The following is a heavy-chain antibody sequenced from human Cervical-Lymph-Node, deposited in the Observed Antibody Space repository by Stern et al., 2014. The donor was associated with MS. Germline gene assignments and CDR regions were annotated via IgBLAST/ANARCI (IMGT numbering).Heavy chain of an antibody. CDR2: FDPEDGET. CDR3: ATDYNY. Sequence: MQLVESGAGVKKPGASVKVSCKVSGSTLTDFFMHWVRQPPGKGLEWMGGFDPEDGETIYAQQFQGRVTMTEDTSTDTAYMELSSLRSDDTAVYYCATDYNYWGQGTLVTVSS. J-gene: IGHJ4*02. CDR1: GSTLTDFF. V-gene: IGHV1-24*01. D-gene: IGHD3-10*01.